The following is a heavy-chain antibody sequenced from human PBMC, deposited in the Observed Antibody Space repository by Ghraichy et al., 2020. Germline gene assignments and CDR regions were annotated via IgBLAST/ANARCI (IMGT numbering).Heavy chain of an antibody. CDR2: IYYSCST. V-gene: IGHV4-30-4*01. CDR3: ARVVRALVVVIKHDAFDI. J-gene: IGHJ3*02. D-gene: IGHD3-22*01. Sequence: SETLSLTCTVSGGSISSGDYYWSWIRQPPGKGLEWIGYIYYSCSTYYNPSLKSRVTISVDTSKNQFSLKLSSVTAADTAVYYCARVVRALVVVIKHDAFDIWGQGTMVTVSS. CDR1: GGSISSGDYY.